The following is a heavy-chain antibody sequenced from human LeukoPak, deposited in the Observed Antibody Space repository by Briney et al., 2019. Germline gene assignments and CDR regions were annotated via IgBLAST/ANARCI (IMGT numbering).Heavy chain of an antibody. CDR1: GGSISSGSYY. Sequence: SETLSLTCTVSGGSISSGSYYWSWIRQPAGKGLEWIGRIYTSGSTSYNPSLKSRVTISVDTSKNQFSLKLSSVTAADTAVYYCARGFQYDSSGYDYWGQGTLVTVSS. CDR3: ARGFQYDSSGYDY. J-gene: IGHJ4*02. D-gene: IGHD3-22*01. CDR2: IYTSGST. V-gene: IGHV4-61*02.